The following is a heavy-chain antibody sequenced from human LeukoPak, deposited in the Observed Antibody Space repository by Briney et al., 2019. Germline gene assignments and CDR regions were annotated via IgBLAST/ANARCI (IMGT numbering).Heavy chain of an antibody. V-gene: IGHV4-4*07. CDR2: IYTSGST. CDR1: GGSISSYY. D-gene: IGHD2-2*01. CDR3: ARDRYCSSTSCYSAFDY. J-gene: IGHJ4*02. Sequence: SETLSLTCTVSGGSISSYYWSWIRQPAGKGLEWIGRIYTSGSTNYNPSLKSRVTVSVDTSKNQFSLKLSSVTAADTAVYYSARDRYCSSTSCYSAFDYWGQGTLVTVSS.